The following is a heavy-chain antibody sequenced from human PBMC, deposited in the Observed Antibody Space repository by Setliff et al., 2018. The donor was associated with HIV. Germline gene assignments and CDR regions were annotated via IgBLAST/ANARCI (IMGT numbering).Heavy chain of an antibody. CDR3: ARDCRVGWVFTYGMDV. J-gene: IGHJ6*02. CDR2: ISGSGGST. D-gene: IGHD6-13*01. Sequence: PGGSLRLSCAASGFTFSSYAMSWVRQAPGKGLEWVSAISGSGGSTYYADSVKGRFTISRDNSKNTLFLQMNSLRPEDTAVYYCARDCRVGWVFTYGMDVWGQGTTVTVSS. CDR1: GFTFSSYA. V-gene: IGHV3-23*01.